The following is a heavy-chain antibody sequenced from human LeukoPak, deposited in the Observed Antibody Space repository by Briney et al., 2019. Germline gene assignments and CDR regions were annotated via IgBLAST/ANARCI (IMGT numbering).Heavy chain of an antibody. CDR3: ARGSSGWFYYMDV. D-gene: IGHD6-19*01. V-gene: IGHV3-7*01. CDR1: GPTFSSYW. Sequence: PGGSLRLSCAVSGPTFSSYWMSWVRPAPGKGLEWVANIKQVGSEKYYVDSVNGRFTISRDNAKNALYLQMNSVRAEDTAVYYCARGSSGWFYYMDVWGKGTTVTVSS. J-gene: IGHJ6*03. CDR2: IKQVGSEK.